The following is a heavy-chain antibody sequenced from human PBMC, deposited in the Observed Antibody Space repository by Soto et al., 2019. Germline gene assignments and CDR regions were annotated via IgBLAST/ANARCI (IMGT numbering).Heavy chain of an antibody. V-gene: IGHV1-18*01. CDR2: ISAYNGNT. CDR3: ARDRQFSMIVVVIDY. CDR1: GYTFTSYG. J-gene: IGHJ4*02. Sequence: ASVKVSWKASGYTFTSYGISWVRQAPGQGLEWMGWISAYNGNTNYAQKLQGRVTMTTDTSTSTAYMELRSLRSDDTAVYYCARDRQFSMIVVVIDYWGQGTLVTVSS. D-gene: IGHD3-22*01.